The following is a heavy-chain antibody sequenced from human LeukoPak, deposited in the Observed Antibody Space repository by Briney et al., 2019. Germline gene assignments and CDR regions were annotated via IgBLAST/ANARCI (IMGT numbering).Heavy chain of an antibody. CDR3: ARGGSGWYFLGPPDLDY. CDR2: IDQDGSEK. J-gene: IGHJ4*02. Sequence: GGSLRLSCTASGFTFSSYWMSWVRQAPGKGLEWVAHIDQDGSEKDYVDSVKGRFTISRDNARKSLYLQMISLRAEDTAVYYCARGGSGWYFLGPPDLDYWGQGTLVTVSS. V-gene: IGHV3-7*01. D-gene: IGHD6-19*01. CDR1: GFTFSSYW.